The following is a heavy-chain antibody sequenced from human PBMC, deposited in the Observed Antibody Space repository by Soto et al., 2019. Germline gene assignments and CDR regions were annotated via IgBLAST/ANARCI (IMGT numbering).Heavy chain of an antibody. CDR3: ALILVAPYYGMDV. Sequence: GGSLRLTCAASGFTVSSNYMSWVRQAPGKGLEWVPVIYSGGSTYYADSVKGRSTISRDNSKNTLYLQMNSLRAEDTAVYYCALILVAPYYGMDVWGQGTTVTVSS. J-gene: IGHJ6*02. D-gene: IGHD2-15*01. CDR2: IYSGGST. V-gene: IGHV3-53*01. CDR1: GFTVSSNY.